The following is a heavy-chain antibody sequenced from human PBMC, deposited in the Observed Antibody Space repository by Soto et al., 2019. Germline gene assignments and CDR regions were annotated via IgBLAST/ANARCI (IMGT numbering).Heavy chain of an antibody. J-gene: IGHJ5*02. CDR2: ISGSGGST. V-gene: IGHV3-23*01. CDR1: GFTFSSYA. CDR3: AKDVIAVAGTPPAWFDP. Sequence: GGSLRLSCAASGFTFSSYAMSWVRQAPGKGLEWVSAISGSGGSTYYADSVKGRFTISRDNSKNTLYLQMNSLRAEDTAVYYCAKDVIAVAGTPPAWFDPWGQGTLVTVSS. D-gene: IGHD6-19*01.